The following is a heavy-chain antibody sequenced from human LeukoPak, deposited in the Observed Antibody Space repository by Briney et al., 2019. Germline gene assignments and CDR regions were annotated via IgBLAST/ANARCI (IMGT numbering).Heavy chain of an antibody. V-gene: IGHV4-39*01. CDR3: ARQRGSSSSWSDFDY. Sequence: KPSETLSLTCTVSGVPISSSNYYWGWIRQPPGKGLEWIGSIYYTGSAYYNPSLKSRVTISVDTSKNQFSLKLTSVTAADTAVYYCARQRGSSSSWSDFDYWVQGTLVTVSS. CDR2: IYYTGSA. J-gene: IGHJ4*02. CDR1: GVPISSSNYY. D-gene: IGHD6-13*01.